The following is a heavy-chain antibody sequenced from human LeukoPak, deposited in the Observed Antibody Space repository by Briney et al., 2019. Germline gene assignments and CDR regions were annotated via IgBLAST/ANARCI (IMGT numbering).Heavy chain of an antibody. CDR2: ISSSGSTI. J-gene: IGHJ4*02. CDR3: ASTKALSIVGATIGDYFDY. D-gene: IGHD1-26*01. Sequence: GGSLRLSCAASGFTFSSYEMNWVRQAPGKGLEWVSYISSSGSTIYYADSVKGRFTISRDNAKNSLYLQMNSLRAEDTAVYYCASTKALSIVGATIGDYFDYWGQGTLVNVSS. CDR1: GFTFSSYE. V-gene: IGHV3-48*03.